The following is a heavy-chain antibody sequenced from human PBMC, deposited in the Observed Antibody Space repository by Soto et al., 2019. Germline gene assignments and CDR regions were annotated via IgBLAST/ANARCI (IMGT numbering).Heavy chain of an antibody. D-gene: IGHD3-22*01. Sequence: PVGSLRLSCAASGFTFSSYGMHWVRQAPGKGLEWVAVIWYDGSNKYYADSVKGRFTISRDNSKNTLYLQMNSLRAEDTAVYYCARDRTEYYYDSSGYGYYYGMDVWGQGTTVTVS. J-gene: IGHJ6*02. CDR3: ARDRTEYYYDSSGYGYYYGMDV. V-gene: IGHV3-33*01. CDR2: IWYDGSNK. CDR1: GFTFSSYG.